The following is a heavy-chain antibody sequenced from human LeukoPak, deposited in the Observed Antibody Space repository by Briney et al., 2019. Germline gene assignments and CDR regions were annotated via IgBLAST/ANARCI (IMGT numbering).Heavy chain of an antibody. V-gene: IGHV3-48*02. CDR3: ATVHCSGGSCYAGSYYGMDV. J-gene: IGHJ6*02. D-gene: IGHD2-15*01. CDR2: LSPSSTTI. CDR1: GFNFIVYR. Sequence: GGSLRLSCAASGFNFIVYRMNWVRQAPGKGLEWLSYLSPSSTTIYYADSVKGRFTISRDNAKNSLYLQMNSLRDEDTAVYYCATVHCSGGSCYAGSYYGMDVWGQGSTVTVSS.